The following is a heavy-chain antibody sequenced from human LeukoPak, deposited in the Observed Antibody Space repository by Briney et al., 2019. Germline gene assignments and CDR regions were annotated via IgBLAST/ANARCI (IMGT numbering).Heavy chain of an antibody. D-gene: IGHD3-9*01. V-gene: IGHV3-48*04. Sequence: PGGSLRLSCVGSGFIFNDYSMNWVRQAPGKGPEWVSYISSRSSTIYYADSVKGRFIISRDNAKNSLYLQMNSLRAEDTAVYYCARDLSHYDILTGYDYWGQGTLVTVSS. CDR2: ISSRSSTI. J-gene: IGHJ4*02. CDR3: ARDLSHYDILTGYDY. CDR1: GFIFNDYS.